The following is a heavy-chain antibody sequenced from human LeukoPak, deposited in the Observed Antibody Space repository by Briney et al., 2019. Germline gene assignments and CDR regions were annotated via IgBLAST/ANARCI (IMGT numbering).Heavy chain of an antibody. CDR3: ARVGVATRNFDY. V-gene: IGHV1-8*02. D-gene: IGHD5-24*01. J-gene: IGHJ4*02. CDR1: GYTFTSYG. Sequence: GASVKVSCKASGYTFTSYGISWVRQATGQGLEWMGWMNPNSGNTGYAQKFQGRVTMTRNTSISTAYMELSSLRSEDTAVYYCARVGVATRNFDYWGQGTLVTVSS. CDR2: MNPNSGNT.